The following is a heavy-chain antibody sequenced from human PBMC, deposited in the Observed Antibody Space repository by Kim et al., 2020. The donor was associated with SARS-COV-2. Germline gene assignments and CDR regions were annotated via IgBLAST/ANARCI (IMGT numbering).Heavy chain of an antibody. V-gene: IGHV3-13*04. J-gene: IGHJ6*01. CDR1: GFTFSSYD. Sequence: GGSLRLSCAASGFTFSSYDMHWVRQATGKGLKWVSAIGTAGDTYYPASAKGRFTISRENANNSSYLQLNSLRAGDTAAFYCARGGSGSYKRRVLYDMYG. CDR3: ARGGSGSYKRRVLYDMYG. D-gene: IGHD3-10*01. CDR2: IGTAGDT.